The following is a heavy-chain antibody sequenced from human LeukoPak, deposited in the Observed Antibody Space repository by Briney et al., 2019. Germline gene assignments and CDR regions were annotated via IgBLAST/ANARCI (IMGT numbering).Heavy chain of an antibody. CDR3: AKGGRYKWNYAALGAFDI. CDR2: ISGDGGTT. CDR1: GFIFDDYA. D-gene: IGHD1-7*01. J-gene: IGHJ3*02. V-gene: IGHV3-43*02. Sequence: GGSLRLSCAASGFIFDDYAMDWVRQAPGKGLEWVSLISGDGGTTYYAGSVKGRFTISRDNSRNSLYLQMNSLRTEDTALYYCAKGGRYKWNYAALGAFDIWGQGTMVTVSS.